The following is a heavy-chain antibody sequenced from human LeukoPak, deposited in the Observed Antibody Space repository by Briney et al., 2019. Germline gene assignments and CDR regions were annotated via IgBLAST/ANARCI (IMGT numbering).Heavy chain of an antibody. V-gene: IGHV3-21*01. CDR3: ARDSNWNDYLDY. D-gene: IGHD1-1*01. J-gene: IGHJ4*02. Sequence: GGSLRLSCAASGFTFSSYSMNWVRQAPRKGLEWVSSISSSSSYIYYADSVKGRFTISRDNAKNSLYLQMNSLRAEDTAVYYCARDSNWNDYLDYWGQGTLVTVSS. CDR2: ISSSSSYI. CDR1: GFTFSSYS.